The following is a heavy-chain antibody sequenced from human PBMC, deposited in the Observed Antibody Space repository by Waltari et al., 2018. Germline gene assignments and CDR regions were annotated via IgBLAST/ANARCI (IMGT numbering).Heavy chain of an antibody. V-gene: IGHV3-30*03. J-gene: IGHJ4*02. Sequence: QVQLVESGGGVVQPGRSLRLSCAASGFTFSRYGMHWVRQAPGKGLEWVAVISYYGSNKYYADSVKGRFTISRDNSKNTLYLQMNSLRAEDTAVYYCGGLNLYYFDYWGQGTLVTVSS. D-gene: IGHD1-20*01. CDR2: ISYYGSNK. CDR3: GGLNLYYFDY. CDR1: GFTFSRYG.